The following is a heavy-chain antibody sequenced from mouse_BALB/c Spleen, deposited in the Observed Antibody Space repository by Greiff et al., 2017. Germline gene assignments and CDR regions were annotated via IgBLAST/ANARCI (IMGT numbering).Heavy chain of an antibody. CDR2: IWSGGST. D-gene: IGHD1-2*01. V-gene: IGHV2-2*02. J-gene: IGHJ3*01. Sequence: QVQLQQSGPGLVQPSQSLSITCTASGFSLTSYGVHWVRQSPGKGLEWLGVIWSGGSTDYNAAFISRLSISKDNSKSQVFFKMNSLQANDTAIYYCARNMNDGAWFAYWGQGTLVTVSA. CDR3: ARNMNDGAWFAY. CDR1: GFSLTSYG.